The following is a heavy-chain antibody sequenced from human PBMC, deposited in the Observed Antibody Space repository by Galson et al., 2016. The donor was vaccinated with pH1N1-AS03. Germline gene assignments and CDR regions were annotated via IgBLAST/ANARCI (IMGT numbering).Heavy chain of an antibody. Sequence: SVKVSCKASGGSFSTYAITWVRQAPGQGLEWMGGIIPVFGTTSFAQKFQDRVSITADESTSTAFMELSSLRSEDTAVYYCAKGNYQMLNYYYYMDVWGKGTTDTVSS. D-gene: IGHD5-24*01. CDR3: AKGNYQMLNYYYYMDV. J-gene: IGHJ6*03. V-gene: IGHV1-69*13. CDR1: GGSFSTYA. CDR2: IIPVFGTT.